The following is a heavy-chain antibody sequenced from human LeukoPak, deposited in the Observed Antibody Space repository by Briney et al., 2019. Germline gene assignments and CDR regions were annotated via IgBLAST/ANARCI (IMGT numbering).Heavy chain of an antibody. CDR3: ARGSGMDYYYDGSGDYFDY. CDR1: GFTFCGYD. D-gene: IGHD3-22*01. J-gene: IGHJ4*02. Sequence: PGGSLILLCAASGFTFCGYDVQWVRHAPGKGLEGVAVISFDGSNKYYADYVKGRLTISRDNSKKTLYLQMNSLRAEDTAVYYCARGSGMDYYYDGSGDYFDYWGQGTLVTVSS. V-gene: IGHV3-30*04. CDR2: ISFDGSNK.